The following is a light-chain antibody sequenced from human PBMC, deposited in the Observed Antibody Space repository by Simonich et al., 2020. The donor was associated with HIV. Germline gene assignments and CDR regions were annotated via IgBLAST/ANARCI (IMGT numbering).Light chain of an antibody. CDR2: AAS. J-gene: IGKJ2*01. Sequence: DIQMTQSPSSLSASVGDRVTITCRASQSISSYLNWYQQKPGKAPKLLIYAASRLQSGVPSRFSGSGSGTDFTLNINSLQPEDFATYYCQQSYSTLYTFGQGTKLEIK. CDR3: QQSYSTLYT. V-gene: IGKV1-39*01. CDR1: QSISSY.